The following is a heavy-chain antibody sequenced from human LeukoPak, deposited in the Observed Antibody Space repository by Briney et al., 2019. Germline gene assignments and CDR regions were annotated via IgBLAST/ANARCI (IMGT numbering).Heavy chain of an antibody. CDR1: GGSISSYY. CDR3: ARDNDYGDGGDWFDP. Sequence: PSETLSLTCTVSGGSISSYYWSWIRQPPGKGLEWIGYIYYSGSTNYNPSLKSRVTISVDTSKNQFSLKLSSVTAADTAVYYCARDNDYGDGGDWFDPWGQGTLVTVSS. CDR2: IYYSGST. D-gene: IGHD4-17*01. J-gene: IGHJ5*02. V-gene: IGHV4-59*01.